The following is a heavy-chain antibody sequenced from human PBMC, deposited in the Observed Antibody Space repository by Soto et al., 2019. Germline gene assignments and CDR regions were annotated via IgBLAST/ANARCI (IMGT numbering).Heavy chain of an antibody. CDR2: ISGSGAST. CDR3: AKKTGVITVITSFDH. D-gene: IGHD3-16*01. Sequence: GSLRLSCVASGFTFNKYALAWVRQAPGKGLEWVSAISGSGASTYDADSVKGRFTISRDNSNNTLYLQMNSLRAEDTAVYYCAKKTGVITVITSFDHWGQGTPVTVSS. V-gene: IGHV3-23*01. CDR1: GFTFNKYA. J-gene: IGHJ4*02.